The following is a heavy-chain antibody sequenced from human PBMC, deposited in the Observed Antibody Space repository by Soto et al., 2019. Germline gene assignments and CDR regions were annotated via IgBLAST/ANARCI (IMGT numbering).Heavy chain of an antibody. CDR3: ASRDIAGALYS. CDR1: GGSISSTSYY. D-gene: IGHD5-12*01. V-gene: IGHV4-39*01. CDR2: IYYSGST. J-gene: IGHJ4*02. Sequence: QLQLQESGPGLVKPSETLSLSCSVAGGSISSTSYYWGWIRQPPGKGLEWIWSIYYSGSTYYNPSLKSRGTISVDTSRNQFSLKLSSVTAADTAVYYCASRDIAGALYSWGQGTLVTVSS.